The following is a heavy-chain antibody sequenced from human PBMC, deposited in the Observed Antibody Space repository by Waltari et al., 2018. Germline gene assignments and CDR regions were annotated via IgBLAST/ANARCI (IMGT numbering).Heavy chain of an antibody. CDR2: IGGSGSST. CDR1: GDSISTNNW. CDR3: ARDSGSFYHNRFDV. J-gene: IGHJ5*02. V-gene: IGHV4-28*03. Sequence: QVQLQESGPGLVKPSETLSLTCTVSGDSISTNNWWTWIRQPPGKGLEWIGNIGGSGSSTYNNPSLMSQVTISKDTSENQFSLKLNSVTAADTAVYYCARDSGSFYHNRFDVWGPGVLVTVSS. D-gene: IGHD2-15*01.